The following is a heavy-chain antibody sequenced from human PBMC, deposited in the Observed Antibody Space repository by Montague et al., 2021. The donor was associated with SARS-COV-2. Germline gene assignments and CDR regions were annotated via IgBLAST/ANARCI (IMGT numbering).Heavy chain of an antibody. J-gene: IGHJ6*02. D-gene: IGHD3-22*01. CDR1: GGSISSGKYY. CDR3: ARMIVQHAGMDV. Sequence: TLSLTCTVSGGSISSGKYYWSWIRQPAGKGLEWIGRMYTSGSTNYNPSLKSRVTISVDTSKNQFSLRLSSVTAADTAVYYCARMIVQHAGMDVWGQGTTVTVSS. V-gene: IGHV4-61*02. CDR2: MYTSGST.